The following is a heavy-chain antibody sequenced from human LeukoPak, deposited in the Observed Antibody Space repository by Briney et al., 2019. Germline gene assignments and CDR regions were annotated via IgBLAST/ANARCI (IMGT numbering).Heavy chain of an antibody. J-gene: IGHJ4*02. CDR3: ARQRVHYYDSSGYYLVYFDY. CDR2: TYSSGST. V-gene: IGHV4-31*02. CDR1: GGSVSSVGYY. Sequence: SETLSLTCTVSGGSVSSVGYYWSWIRQHPGKGLEWIGYTYSSGSTYYNPSLKSRITISLEKSKNQFSLKLSSVTAADTAVYYCARQRVHYYDSSGYYLVYFDYWGQGTLVTVSS. D-gene: IGHD3-22*01.